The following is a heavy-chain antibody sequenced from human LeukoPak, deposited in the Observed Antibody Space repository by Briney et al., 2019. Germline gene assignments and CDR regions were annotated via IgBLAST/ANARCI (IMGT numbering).Heavy chain of an antibody. CDR2: ISYDGSNK. J-gene: IGHJ5*02. Sequence: PGRSLRLSCEASGFTFSSYAMHWVRQAPGKGLEWVADISYDGSNKYYADSVKGRFTISRDNSKNTLYLQMNSLRAEDTAVYYCARGRYYGSGSFDWFDPWGQGTLVTVSS. CDR3: ARGRYYGSGSFDWFDP. D-gene: IGHD3-10*01. V-gene: IGHV3-30-3*01. CDR1: GFTFSSYA.